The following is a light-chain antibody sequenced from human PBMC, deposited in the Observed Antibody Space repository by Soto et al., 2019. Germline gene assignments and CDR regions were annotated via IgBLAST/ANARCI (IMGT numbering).Light chain of an antibody. V-gene: IGKV1D-12*01. J-gene: IGKJ5*01. Sequence: DIQMTQSPSSVSASVGDRVTITCRASQAINNWLAWYQQKPGKAPNLLIYGASSLQSGVPSRFSGSGSGTDFTLTISSLPPEDFATYYCQQANSFPITFGQGTRLEIK. CDR3: QQANSFPIT. CDR1: QAINNW. CDR2: GAS.